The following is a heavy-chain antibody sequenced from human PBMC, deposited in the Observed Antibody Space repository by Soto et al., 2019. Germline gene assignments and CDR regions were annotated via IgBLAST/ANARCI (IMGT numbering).Heavy chain of an antibody. CDR3: ARGGPAAGYDL. CDR1: GYTFTSND. Sequence: QVQLVQSGAEVKKPGASVKVSCKASGYTFTSNDINWVRQASGQGLEWMGWMNPNTGGSGYAQDFQGRITMTRDTATSTAYMELTSLRSDDTAVNYCARGGPAAGYDLWGQGTLVTVSS. CDR2: MNPNTGGS. V-gene: IGHV1-8*01. D-gene: IGHD6-13*01. J-gene: IGHJ4*02.